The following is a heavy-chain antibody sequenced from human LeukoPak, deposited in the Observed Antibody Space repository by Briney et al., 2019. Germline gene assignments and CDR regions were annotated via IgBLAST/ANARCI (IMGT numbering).Heavy chain of an antibody. CDR3: ARGSEVGAPGRSPLDY. J-gene: IGHJ4*02. CDR1: GYTFTDYX. V-gene: IGHV1-2*02. Sequence: ASVXVSCKASGYTFTDYXIXXXRQAPXQGXEXXXXXNLNSGGANXEXKFXGXXXVXXETSISTVYMELSNLKSDXXAVYYCARGSEVGAPGRSPLDYWGQGTLVTVSS. D-gene: IGHD1-26*01. CDR2: XNLNSGGA.